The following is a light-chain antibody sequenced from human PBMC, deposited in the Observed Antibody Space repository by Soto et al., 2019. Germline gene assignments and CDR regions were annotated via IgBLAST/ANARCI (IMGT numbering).Light chain of an antibody. CDR1: SSDVGGYNY. CDR2: DVS. CDR3: SSYASSSTLV. J-gene: IGLJ2*01. V-gene: IGLV2-14*03. Sequence: QSALTQPASVSGSPGQSITISCTGTSSDVGGYNYVSWYQHHPGKAPKLTIYDVSNRPSGVSNRFSGSKSGNTASLNISGFQAEDEADYYCSSYASSSTLVFGGGTKVTVL.